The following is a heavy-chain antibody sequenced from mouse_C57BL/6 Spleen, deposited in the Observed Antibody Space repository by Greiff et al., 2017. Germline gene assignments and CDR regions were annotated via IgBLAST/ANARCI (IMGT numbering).Heavy chain of an antibody. CDR2: ISPGDGDT. Sequence: QVHVKQSGAELVKPGASVKISCKASGYAFSSYWMNWVKQRPGKGLEWIGQISPGDGDTNYNGKFKGKATLTADKSSSTTYLQLSSRTSEDSAVDSCARASYYDYDGWFAYWGQGTLVTVSA. CDR3: ARASYYDYDGWFAY. CDR1: GYAFSSYW. D-gene: IGHD2-4*01. V-gene: IGHV1-80*01. J-gene: IGHJ3*01.